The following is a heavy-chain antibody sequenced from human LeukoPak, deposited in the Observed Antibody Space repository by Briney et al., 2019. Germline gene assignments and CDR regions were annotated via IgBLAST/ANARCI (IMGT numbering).Heavy chain of an antibody. D-gene: IGHD3-16*02. CDR3: ATRLMITFGGVIDEWWFDP. V-gene: IGHV1-24*01. J-gene: IGHJ5*02. Sequence: RASVKVSCKVSGYTLTELSMHWVRQAPGKGLEWMGGFDPEDGETIYAQKFQGRVTMTEDTSTDTAYMELSSLRSEDTAVYYCATRLMITFGGVIDEWWFDPWGQGTLVTVSS. CDR1: GYTLTELS. CDR2: FDPEDGET.